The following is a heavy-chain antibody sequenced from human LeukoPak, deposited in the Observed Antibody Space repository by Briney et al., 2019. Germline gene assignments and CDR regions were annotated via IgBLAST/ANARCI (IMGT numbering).Heavy chain of an antibody. D-gene: IGHD2-15*01. V-gene: IGHV4-59*12. CDR2: IYYSGST. Sequence: SETLSLTCTVSGGSISSYYWSWIRQPPGKGLEWIGYIYYSGSTNYNPSLKSRVTISVDTSKNQFSLKLSSVTAADTAVYYCAREPLGYCSGGSCYPGIDYWGQGTLVTVSS. J-gene: IGHJ4*02. CDR3: AREPLGYCSGGSCYPGIDY. CDR1: GGSISSYY.